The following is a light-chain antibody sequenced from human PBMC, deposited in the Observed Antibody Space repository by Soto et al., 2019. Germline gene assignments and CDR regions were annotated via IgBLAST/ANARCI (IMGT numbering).Light chain of an antibody. V-gene: IGLV2-14*03. CDR3: SSYTSSSTYV. CDR2: DVN. CDR1: SSDVGGYNY. Sequence: QSVLTQPAPVSGSPGQSITISCTGTSSDVGGYNYVSWYQQHQGKAPKLIIYDVNNRPSGVSNRFSGSKSGNTASLIISGLQVEDEADYYCSSYTSSSTYVFGTGTKVTVL. J-gene: IGLJ1*01.